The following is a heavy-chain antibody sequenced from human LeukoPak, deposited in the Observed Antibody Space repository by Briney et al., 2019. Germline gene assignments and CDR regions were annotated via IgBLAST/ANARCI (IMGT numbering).Heavy chain of an antibody. CDR2: IYYSGST. CDR1: GDSVRSDTYY. J-gene: IGHJ4*02. Sequence: SETLSLTCAVSGDSVRSDTYYWSWIRQHPGKGLEWIGYIYYSGSTYYNPSLKSRVTISVDTSKNQFSLKLSSVTAADTAVYYCARGYYDSSGYYFDYWGQGTLVTVSS. D-gene: IGHD3-22*01. V-gene: IGHV4-31*11. CDR3: ARGYYDSSGYYFDY.